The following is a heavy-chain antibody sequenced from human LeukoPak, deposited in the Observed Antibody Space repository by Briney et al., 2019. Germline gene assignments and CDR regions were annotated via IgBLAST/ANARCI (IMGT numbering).Heavy chain of an antibody. CDR1: GYTFTSYN. J-gene: IGHJ4*02. CDR3: ARGGGGFSY. V-gene: IGHV1-46*01. CDR2: IKASDVST. Sequence: ASVKVSCKAPGYTFTSYNMHWVRQAPGQGLEWMGLIKASDVSTTYAQKFQGRVTMTRDTSTSTVYMELSSLTSEDTAFYYCARGGGGFSYWGQGTLVTVSS. D-gene: IGHD3-10*01.